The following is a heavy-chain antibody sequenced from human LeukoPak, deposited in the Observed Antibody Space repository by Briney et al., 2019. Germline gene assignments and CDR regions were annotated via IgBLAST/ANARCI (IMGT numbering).Heavy chain of an antibody. CDR1: GYTFTSYG. D-gene: IGHD6-13*01. Sequence: ASVKVSCKASGYTFTSYGISWVRQAPGQGLEWMGWISAYNGNTNYAQKLQGRVTMTTDTSTSTAYMELRSLRSDDTAVYYCARARMPGIAAAGTGGYFDYWGQGTLVTVSS. J-gene: IGHJ4*02. CDR2: ISAYNGNT. CDR3: ARARMPGIAAAGTGGYFDY. V-gene: IGHV1-18*01.